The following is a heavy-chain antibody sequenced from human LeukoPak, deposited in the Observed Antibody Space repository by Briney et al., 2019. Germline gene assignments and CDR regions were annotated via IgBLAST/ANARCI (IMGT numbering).Heavy chain of an antibody. CDR3: ARRRYVWGSYRPLEYYFDY. CDR2: IYPGDSDT. D-gene: IGHD3-16*02. Sequence: GESLKISCKASGYSFTSYWIGWVRQMPGRGLEWMGIIYPGDSDTRYSPSFQGQVTISADKSISTAYLQWSSLKASDTAMYYCARRRYVWGSYRPLEYYFDYWGQGTLVTVSS. V-gene: IGHV5-51*01. J-gene: IGHJ4*02. CDR1: GYSFTSYW.